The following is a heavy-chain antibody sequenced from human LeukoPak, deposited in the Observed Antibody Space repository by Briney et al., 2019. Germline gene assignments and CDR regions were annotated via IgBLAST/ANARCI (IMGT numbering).Heavy chain of an antibody. CDR1: GGSFSGYY. Sequence: SETLSLTCAVYGGSFSGYYWSWIRQPPGKGLEWIGEINHSGSTNYNPSLKSRVTISVDTSKNQFSLKLSSVTAAGTAVYYCARGRSQGDWYFDLWGRGTLVTVSS. CDR3: ARGRSQGDWYFDL. CDR2: INHSGST. V-gene: IGHV4-34*01. J-gene: IGHJ2*01.